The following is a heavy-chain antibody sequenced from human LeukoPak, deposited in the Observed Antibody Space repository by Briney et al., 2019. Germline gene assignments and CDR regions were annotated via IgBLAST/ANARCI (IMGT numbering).Heavy chain of an antibody. J-gene: IGHJ4*02. CDR1: GGSVSSDY. V-gene: IGHV4-59*02. D-gene: IGHD1-26*01. CDR3: ARVVGATGSSDY. CDR2: IYYIGST. Sequence: SETLSLTCTVSGGSVSSDYWSWIRQPPGKGLEWIGYIYYIGSTNYNPSLKSRITISVDTSKSHFSLKLSSVTAADTAVYYCARVVGATGSSDYWGQGTLVTVSS.